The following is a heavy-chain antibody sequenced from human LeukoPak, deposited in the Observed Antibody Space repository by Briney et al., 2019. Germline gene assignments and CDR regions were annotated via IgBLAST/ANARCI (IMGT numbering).Heavy chain of an antibody. Sequence: GESLEISCKGSGYSFTSYWIGWVRQMPGKGLEWMGIIYPGDSDTRYSPSFQGQVTISADKSISTAYLQWSSLKASDTAMYYCARYCSGGSCYPYYGMDVWGKGTTVTVSS. J-gene: IGHJ6*04. CDR3: ARYCSGGSCYPYYGMDV. CDR2: IYPGDSDT. V-gene: IGHV5-51*01. D-gene: IGHD2-15*01. CDR1: GYSFTSYW.